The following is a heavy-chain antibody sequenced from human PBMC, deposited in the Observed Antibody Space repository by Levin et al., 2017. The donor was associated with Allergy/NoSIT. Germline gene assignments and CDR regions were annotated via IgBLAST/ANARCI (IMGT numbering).Heavy chain of an antibody. D-gene: IGHD6-19*01. Sequence: AGGSLRLSCAASGFTFSNFWMNWVRQAPGKGLEWVANIKQDGREKDYVDPVKGRFTISRDNAKNSLYLQMNSVIVEDTAVYYCAAISWLAFDYWGQGTPVTVSS. CDR1: GFTFSNFW. V-gene: IGHV3-7*01. J-gene: IGHJ4*02. CDR2: IKQDGREK. CDR3: AAISWLAFDY.